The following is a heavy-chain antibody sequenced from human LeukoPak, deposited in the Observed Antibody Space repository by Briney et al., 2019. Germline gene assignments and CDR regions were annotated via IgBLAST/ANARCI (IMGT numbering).Heavy chain of an antibody. Sequence: SETLSLTCTVSGGSISSHYWSWIRQPPGKGLEWIGYIYYSGSTNYNPSLKSRVTISVDTSKNQFSLKLSSVTAADTAVYYCARRTILDHWGQGTLVTVSS. CDR3: ARRTILDH. V-gene: IGHV4-59*11. CDR2: IYYSGST. D-gene: IGHD5-24*01. CDR1: GGSISSHY. J-gene: IGHJ4*02.